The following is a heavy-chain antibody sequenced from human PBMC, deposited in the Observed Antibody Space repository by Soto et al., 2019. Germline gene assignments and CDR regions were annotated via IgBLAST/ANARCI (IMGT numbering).Heavy chain of an antibody. J-gene: IGHJ5*02. CDR2: IYHSGST. CDR3: ARDGRRHTVVVTAIPGFDP. CDR1: GGSISSSNW. Sequence: TLSLTCAVSGGSISSSNWWSWVRQPPGKGLEWIGEIYHSGSTNYNPSLKSRVTISVDKSKNQFSLKLSSVTAADTAVYYCARDGRRHTVVVTAIPGFDPWGQGTLVTVSS. D-gene: IGHD2-21*02. V-gene: IGHV4-4*02.